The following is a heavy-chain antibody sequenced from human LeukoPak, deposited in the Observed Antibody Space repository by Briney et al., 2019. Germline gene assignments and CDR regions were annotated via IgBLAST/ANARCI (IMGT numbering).Heavy chain of an antibody. V-gene: IGHV4-4*07. CDR2: IYSSAST. J-gene: IGHJ4*02. CDR1: GGSLSSYY. D-gene: IGHD4-17*01. Sequence: SETLSLTCTVSGGSLSSYYLSWIRQPAGKGLEWIGRIYSSASTNYNPSLKSRVTMSVDTSRNQFSLKLSSVTAADTAVYYCARDNYGDYDQFDYWGQGTLVTVSS. CDR3: ARDNYGDYDQFDY.